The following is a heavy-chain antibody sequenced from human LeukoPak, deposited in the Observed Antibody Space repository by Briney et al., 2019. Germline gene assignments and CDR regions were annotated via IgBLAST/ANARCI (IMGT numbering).Heavy chain of an antibody. D-gene: IGHD1-26*01. Sequence: PGGSLRLSCAASGFTFSSYGMHWVRQAPGKGLEWVAVISYDGSNKYYADSVKGRFTISRDNSKNTLYLQMNSLRVEDTAVYYCAKGGPPTGASPRPWDFNYWGQGALVTVSS. J-gene: IGHJ4*01. CDR1: GFTFSSYG. CDR3: AKGGPPTGASPRPWDFNY. V-gene: IGHV3-30*18. CDR2: ISYDGSNK.